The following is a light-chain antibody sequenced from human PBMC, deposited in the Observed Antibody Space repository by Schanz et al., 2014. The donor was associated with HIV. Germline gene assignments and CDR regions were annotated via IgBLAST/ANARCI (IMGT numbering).Light chain of an antibody. V-gene: IGKV3-15*01. CDR3: QHYGGSLFT. J-gene: IGKJ3*01. CDR1: QSVGSN. CDR2: DAS. Sequence: EIVMTQSPATLYVSPGEGATLSCRASQSVGSNLAWYQLKPGQAPRLLIYDASTRATGIPARFSGSGSGTDFTLTISRLEPEDFAVYYCQHYGGSLFTFGPGTRVDFK.